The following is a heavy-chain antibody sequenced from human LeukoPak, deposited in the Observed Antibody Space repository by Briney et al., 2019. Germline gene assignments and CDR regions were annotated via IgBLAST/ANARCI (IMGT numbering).Heavy chain of an antibody. CDR3: ARELPIHVAAALDY. J-gene: IGHJ4*02. CDR1: GGSISSYY. Sequence: SETLSLTCTVSGGSISSYYWSWIRQPAGKGLEWIGRIYTSGSTNYNPSLKSRVTISVDTSKNQFSLKLSSVTAADTAVYYCARELPIHVAAALDYWGQGTLVTVSS. V-gene: IGHV4-4*07. CDR2: IYTSGST. D-gene: IGHD2-15*01.